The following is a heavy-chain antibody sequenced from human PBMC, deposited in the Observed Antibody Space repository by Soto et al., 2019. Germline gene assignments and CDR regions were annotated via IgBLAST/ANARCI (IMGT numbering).Heavy chain of an antibody. D-gene: IGHD2-21*02. Sequence: QVQLVQSGAEVKKPGSSVKVSCKASGGTFSSYAISWVRHAPGQGLEWMGGIVPIFGTANYAQKFQGRVTITADESTSTAYMELSSLRSEDTAVYYCARDHRECGGDCYNAFDIWGQGTMVTVSS. CDR3: ARDHRECGGDCYNAFDI. J-gene: IGHJ3*02. V-gene: IGHV1-69*01. CDR1: GGTFSSYA. CDR2: IVPIFGTA.